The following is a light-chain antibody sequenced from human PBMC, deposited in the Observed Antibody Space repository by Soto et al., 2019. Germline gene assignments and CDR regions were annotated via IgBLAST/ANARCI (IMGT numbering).Light chain of an antibody. J-gene: IGLJ2*01. V-gene: IGLV2-23*01. CDR3: CAYAGTKV. Sequence: QSVLTQPASVSGSPGQSITISCTGTSNDIGSYSLVSWYQQHPGKAPKLMIYEGNKRPSGVSNRFSGSRSGNTASLTISGLQAEDDAYYYCCAYAGTKVFGGGTKLTVL. CDR1: SNDIGSYSL. CDR2: EGN.